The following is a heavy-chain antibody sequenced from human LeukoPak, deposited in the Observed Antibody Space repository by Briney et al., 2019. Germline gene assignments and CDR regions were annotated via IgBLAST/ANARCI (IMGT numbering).Heavy chain of an antibody. J-gene: IGHJ4*02. CDR2: ISANNGNT. CDR3: ARTRYSSSWSDFDY. D-gene: IGHD6-13*01. V-gene: IGHV1-18*01. Sequence: ASVKVSCKASGYTFSNYGITWVRQAPGQGLEWMGGISANNGNTNYAQRLQGRVTMTTDTSTSTAYMELRSLRSDDSAMYYCARTRYSSSWSDFDYWGQGTLVTVSS. CDR1: GYTFSNYG.